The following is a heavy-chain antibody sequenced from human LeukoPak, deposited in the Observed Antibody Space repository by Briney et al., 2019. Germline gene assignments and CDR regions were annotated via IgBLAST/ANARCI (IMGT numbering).Heavy chain of an antibody. CDR3: AKLGGQEVHNYYVAV. Sequence: GGSLRLSCTASGFTFSSYAMSWVRQAPGKGLEWVSGIIDNGDITYYANSVSGRFTISRDNSKTTLFLQLNSLRAEDTAVYYCAKLGGQEVHNYYVAVWGKGTTVAVSS. CDR1: GFTFSSYA. CDR2: IIDNGDIT. D-gene: IGHD3-16*01. V-gene: IGHV3-23*01. J-gene: IGHJ6*03.